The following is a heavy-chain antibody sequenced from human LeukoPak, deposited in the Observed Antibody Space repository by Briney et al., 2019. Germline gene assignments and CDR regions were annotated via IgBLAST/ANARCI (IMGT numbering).Heavy chain of an antibody. CDR3: ARGGKGGIAVAGTKDFDY. CDR2: INHSGST. V-gene: IGHV4-34*01. D-gene: IGHD6-19*01. Sequence: SETLSLTCAVYGGSFSGYYWSWIRQPPGKGLEWIGEINHSGSTNYNPSLKSRVTISVGTSKNQFSLKLSSATAADTAVYYCARGGKGGIAVAGTKDFDYWGQGTLVTVSS. CDR1: GGSFSGYY. J-gene: IGHJ4*02.